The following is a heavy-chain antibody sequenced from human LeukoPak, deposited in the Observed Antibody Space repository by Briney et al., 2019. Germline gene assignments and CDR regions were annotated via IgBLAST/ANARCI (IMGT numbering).Heavy chain of an antibody. D-gene: IGHD3-3*01. V-gene: IGHV3-23*01. Sequence: GGSLRLSCTVSGFSLSSYAMSWVRRAPGKGLEWVSATSSSDDGKYYADSVKGRFTISRDNSKNTLYLQMNSLRAEDTAVYYCAKSRSDVVDYWGQGTLVTVSS. CDR1: GFSLSSYA. CDR3: AKSRSDVVDY. J-gene: IGHJ4*02. CDR2: TSSSDDGK.